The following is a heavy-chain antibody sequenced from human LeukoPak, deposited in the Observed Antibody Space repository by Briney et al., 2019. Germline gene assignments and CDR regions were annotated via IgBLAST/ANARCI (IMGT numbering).Heavy chain of an antibody. CDR3: ARAGHCTNGICYTADFDY. Sequence: PGGSLRLSCAASGFTFSSYWMNWVRQAPGKGLEWVANIKQDGSEKYYVDSVKGRFTISRDNAKNSLYLQMNSLRAEDTAVYYCARAGHCTNGICYTADFDYWGQGTLVTVSS. D-gene: IGHD2-8*01. CDR2: IKQDGSEK. V-gene: IGHV3-7*03. J-gene: IGHJ4*02. CDR1: GFTFSSYW.